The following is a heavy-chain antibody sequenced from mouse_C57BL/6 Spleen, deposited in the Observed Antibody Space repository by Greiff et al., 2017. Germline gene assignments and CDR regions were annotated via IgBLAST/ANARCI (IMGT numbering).Heavy chain of an antibody. CDR3: ASGPSSNICYALDF. V-gene: IGHV3-1*01. D-gene: IGHD2-5*01. CDR2: RRDSGST. CDR1: GYSITSGYV. Sequence: ESGPGLVKPSQSLSLTCTVTGYSITSGYVWHGIRHPPGNILEWVGFRRDSGSTNYNPSLKSRIPITPDPSKNHFFLKLNSVTTEDTATYFCASGPSSNICYALDFWGQGTSVTVSS. J-gene: IGHJ4*01.